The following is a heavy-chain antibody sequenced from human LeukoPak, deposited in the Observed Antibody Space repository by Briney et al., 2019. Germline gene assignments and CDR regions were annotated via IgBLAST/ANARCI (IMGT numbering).Heavy chain of an antibody. CDR2: ISSTASTL. V-gene: IGHV3-48*02. CDR3: AGLYTSSWDY. Sequence: GGSLRLSCAASGFTFSSYSMNWVRQAPGKGLGWVSYISSTASTLYYADSVKGRFTISRDNAKNSLYLQMNSLRDEDTAVYYCAGLYTSSWDYWGQGTLVTVSS. D-gene: IGHD6-13*01. J-gene: IGHJ4*02. CDR1: GFTFSSYS.